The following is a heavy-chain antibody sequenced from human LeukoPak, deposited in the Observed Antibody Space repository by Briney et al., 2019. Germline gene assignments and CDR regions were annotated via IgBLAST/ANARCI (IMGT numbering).Heavy chain of an antibody. V-gene: IGHV4-59*01. J-gene: IGHJ4*02. Sequence: SETLSLTCTVSGGSISSYYWSWIRQPPGKGLEWIGYIYYSGSTNYNPSLKSRVTISVDTSKNQFSLKLSSVTAADTAVYYCAXXXXXXXXDFWSGYPPNFDYWGQGTLVTVSS. CDR3: AXXXXXXXXDFWSGYPPNFDY. CDR2: IYYSGST. D-gene: IGHD3-3*01. CDR1: GGSISSYY.